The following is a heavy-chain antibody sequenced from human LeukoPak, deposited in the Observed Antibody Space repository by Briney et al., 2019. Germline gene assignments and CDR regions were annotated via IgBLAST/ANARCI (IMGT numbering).Heavy chain of an antibody. D-gene: IGHD2-2*01. Sequence: GASVKVSCKASGYTFTSYDINWVRQATGQGLEWMGWINAGNGNTKYSQKFQGRVTITRDTSASTAYMELSSLRSEDTAVYYCARGYRVVVPAAMRGAGDYYYGMDVWGKGTTVTVSS. J-gene: IGHJ6*04. CDR3: ARGYRVVVPAAMRGAGDYYYGMDV. CDR2: INAGNGNT. V-gene: IGHV1-3*01. CDR1: GYTFTSYD.